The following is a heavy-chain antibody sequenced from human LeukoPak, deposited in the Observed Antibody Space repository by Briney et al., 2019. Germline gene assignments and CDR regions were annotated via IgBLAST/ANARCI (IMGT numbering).Heavy chain of an antibody. CDR1: GYTFTSCG. J-gene: IGHJ4*02. CDR2: ISAYNGNT. D-gene: IGHD1-26*01. V-gene: IGHV1-18*01. CDR3: ARGRGNNGSYYVY. Sequence: ASVKVSCKASGYTFTSCGISWVRQAPGQGLEWMGWISAYNGNTNYAQKLQGRVTMTRDTSTSTVYMELSSLRSEDTAVYYCARGRGNNGSYYVYWGQGTLVTVSS.